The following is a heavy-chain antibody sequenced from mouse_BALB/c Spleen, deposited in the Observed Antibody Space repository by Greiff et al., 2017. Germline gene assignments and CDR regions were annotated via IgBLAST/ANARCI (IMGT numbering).Heavy chain of an antibody. J-gene: IGHJ3*01. CDR2: INSNGGST. D-gene: IGHD4-1*01. Sequence: EVHLVESGGGLVQPGGSLKLSCAASGFTFSSYGMSWVRQTPDKRLELVATINSNGGSTYYPDSVKGRFTISRDNAKNTLYLQMSSLKSEDTAMYYCARDWDGAWFAYWGQGTLVTVSA. V-gene: IGHV5-6-3*01. CDR1: GFTFSSYG. CDR3: ARDWDGAWFAY.